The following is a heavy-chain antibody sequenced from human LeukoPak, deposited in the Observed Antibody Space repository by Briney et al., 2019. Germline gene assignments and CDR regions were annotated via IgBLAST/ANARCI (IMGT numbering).Heavy chain of an antibody. CDR3: TTGGYGGQFDY. J-gene: IGHJ4*02. CDR2: IKSKTDGGTT. D-gene: IGHD5-12*01. V-gene: IGHV3-15*01. Sequence: PGGSLRLSCAASGFAFSNAWMSWVRQAPGKGLEWVGRIKSKTDGGTTDYAAPVKGRFTISRDDSKSTLYLQMNSLKTEDTAVYYCTTGGYGGQFDYWGQGTLVTVSS. CDR1: GFAFSNAW.